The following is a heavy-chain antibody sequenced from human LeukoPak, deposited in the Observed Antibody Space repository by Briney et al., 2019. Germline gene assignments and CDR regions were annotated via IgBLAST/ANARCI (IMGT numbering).Heavy chain of an antibody. J-gene: IGHJ4*02. CDR2: ISYDGSNK. CDR1: GFTFSSYG. Sequence: GGSLRLSCAASGFTFSSYGMHWVRQAPGKGLEWVAVISYDGSNKYYADSVKGRFTISRDNSKNTLYLQMNSLRAEDTAVYYCAADLNFREYFDYWGQGTLVTVSS. CDR3: AADLNFREYFDY. D-gene: IGHD3-10*01. V-gene: IGHV3-30*03.